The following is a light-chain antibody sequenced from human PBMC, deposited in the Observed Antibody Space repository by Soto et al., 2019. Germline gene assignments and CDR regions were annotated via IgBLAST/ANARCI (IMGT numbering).Light chain of an antibody. J-gene: IGLJ2*01. CDR2: GVY. CDR1: DSDVGGYNY. V-gene: IGLV2-14*01. CDR3: SSFTNNNTPHVV. Sequence: QSALTQPASVSGSPGQSITISCTGTDSDVGGYNYVSWYQQHPGKAPKLMIYGVYNRPSGDSNRFSGSKSGNTASLTISGLQAEDEADYYCSSFTNNNTPHVVFGGGTKLTVL.